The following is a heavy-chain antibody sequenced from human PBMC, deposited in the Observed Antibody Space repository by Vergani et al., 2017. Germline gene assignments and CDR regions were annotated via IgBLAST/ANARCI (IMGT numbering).Heavy chain of an antibody. CDR2: IYYSGST. J-gene: IGHJ5*02. V-gene: IGHV4-39*01. CDR1: GGSISSSSHF. Sequence: QLQLHKSGPGLVKPSETLSLTCTLSGGSISSSSHFWGWLRQTPGKGLEWIGSIYYSGSTYYNPSLKSRVSISVDTSKNQFSLKLSSVTAADSAVYYCARTVALWFGETKDGGWFDPWGQGTLVTVTS. CDR3: ARTVALWFGETKDGGWFDP. D-gene: IGHD3-10*01.